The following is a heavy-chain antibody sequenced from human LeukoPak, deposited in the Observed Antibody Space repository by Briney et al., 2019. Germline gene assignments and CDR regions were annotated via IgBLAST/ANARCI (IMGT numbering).Heavy chain of an antibody. V-gene: IGHV4-59*12. CDR3: ARETELVGYFQH. Sequence: PSETLSLTCTVSGGSTSSYYWSWIRQPPGKGLEWIGYIYYSGSTNYNPSLKSRVTISVDTSKNQFSLKLSSVTAADTAVYYCARETELVGYFQHWGQGTLVTVSS. CDR2: IYYSGST. J-gene: IGHJ1*01. D-gene: IGHD1-1*01. CDR1: GGSTSSYY.